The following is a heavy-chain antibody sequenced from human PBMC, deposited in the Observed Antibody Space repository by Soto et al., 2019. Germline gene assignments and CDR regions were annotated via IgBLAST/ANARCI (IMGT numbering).Heavy chain of an antibody. CDR3: ARSHRSGYRTGYYDGMDV. J-gene: IGHJ6*02. CDR1: GGSISSSSYY. V-gene: IGHV4-39*01. D-gene: IGHD3-3*01. CDR2: IYYSGST. Sequence: PSETLTLTCTVSGGSISSSSYYWGWIGQPPGKGLEWIGSIYYSGSTYYNPSLKSRVTISVDTSKNQFSLKLSSVTAADTAVYYCARSHRSGYRTGYYDGMDVWGQGTTVTVS.